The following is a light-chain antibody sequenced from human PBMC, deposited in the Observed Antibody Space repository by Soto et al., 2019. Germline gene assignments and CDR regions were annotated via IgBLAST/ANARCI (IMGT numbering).Light chain of an antibody. CDR1: QSISNR. CDR3: QQYGGVWT. CDR2: DAS. Sequence: DIQLTQSPPTLSASVGHRVTITCRASQSISNRLAWYQQKPGKAPKVLIYDASSLESGVPSRFSGSGSATEFILTISRLQPDDFATYHCQQYGGVWTFGQGTKVDI. J-gene: IGKJ1*01. V-gene: IGKV1-5*01.